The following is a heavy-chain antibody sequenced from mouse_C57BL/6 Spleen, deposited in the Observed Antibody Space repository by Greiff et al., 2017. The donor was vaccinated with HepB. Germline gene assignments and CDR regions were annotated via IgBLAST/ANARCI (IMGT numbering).Heavy chain of an antibody. CDR3: ARDDGYYVGFAY. Sequence: QVQLQQPGTELVKPGASVKLSCKASGYTFTSYWTHWVKQRPGQGLEWIGNINPSNGGTNYNEKFKSKATLTVDKSSSTAYMQLSSLTSEDSAVYYCARDDGYYVGFAYWGQGTLVTVSA. V-gene: IGHV1-53*01. CDR1: GYTFTSYW. D-gene: IGHD2-3*01. J-gene: IGHJ3*01. CDR2: INPSNGGT.